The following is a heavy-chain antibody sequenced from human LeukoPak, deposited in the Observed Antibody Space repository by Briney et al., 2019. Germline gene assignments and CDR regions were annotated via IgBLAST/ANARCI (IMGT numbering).Heavy chain of an antibody. D-gene: IGHD3-10*01. V-gene: IGHV5-51*01. Sequence: AESLKISCKASGYSFASYWIGWVRQMPGKGLEWMVIIYPGDSDTRYSPSFQSQVTISADKSISTASLQLRSLKASDTDMYYCASAMVRGVIIGWFDYWGQGTLVTVSS. J-gene: IGHJ4*02. CDR3: ASAMVRGVIIGWFDY. CDR1: GYSFASYW. CDR2: IYPGDSDT.